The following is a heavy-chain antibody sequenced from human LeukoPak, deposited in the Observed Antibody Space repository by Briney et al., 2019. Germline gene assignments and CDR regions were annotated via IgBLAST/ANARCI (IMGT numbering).Heavy chain of an antibody. CDR3: ASREGFYSGTKCYIYFDY. V-gene: IGHV3-66*02. CDR2: IYSGGRT. D-gene: IGHD5-12*01. Sequence: PGGSLRLSCAASGFTLSNNNMNWVYMSWVRQAPGMGLEWVSGIYSGGRTHYADSVKGRFTISRDGNTMFLQMNSLRPEDTAVYYCASREGFYSGTKCYIYFDYWGPGTLVTVSS. J-gene: IGHJ4*02. CDR1: GFTLSNNNMNWVY.